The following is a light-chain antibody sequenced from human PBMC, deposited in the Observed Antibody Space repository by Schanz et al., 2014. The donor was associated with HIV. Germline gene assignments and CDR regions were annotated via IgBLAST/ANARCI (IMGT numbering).Light chain of an antibody. CDR1: SSDVGRSNY. CDR3: SSYAGNNNGV. CDR2: EVN. J-gene: IGLJ3*02. Sequence: QSVLTQPPSASGSPGQSVTVSCTGTSSDVGRSNYLPWYQQYPGKAPKVMIYEVNKRPSGVPDRFSGSGSGTSASLAISGLRSEDEADYYCSSYAGNNNGVFGGGTKLTVL. V-gene: IGLV2-8*01.